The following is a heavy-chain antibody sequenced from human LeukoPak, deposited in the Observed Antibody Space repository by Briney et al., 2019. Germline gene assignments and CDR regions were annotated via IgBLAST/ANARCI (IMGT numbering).Heavy chain of an antibody. J-gene: IGHJ3*02. CDR3: AGVGTTTSAFDI. Sequence: GGSLRLSCATSGFTFNRFGMHWVRQAPGKGLEWVAVIWYDGSNKYYADSVKGRFTISRDNSKNTLYLQMNSLRAEDTAVYYCAGVGTTTSAFDIWGQGTMVTVSS. CDR2: IWYDGSNK. CDR1: GFTFNRFG. V-gene: IGHV3-33*01. D-gene: IGHD1-26*01.